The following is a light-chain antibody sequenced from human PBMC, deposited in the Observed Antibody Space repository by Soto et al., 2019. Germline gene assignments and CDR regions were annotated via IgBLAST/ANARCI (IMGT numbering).Light chain of an antibody. Sequence: EIVLTQSPGTLSLSPGERATLSCRASQSVTSGYLAWYQQKPGQAPSLLIYGASSRATGIPDRFSGSGSGTDFTLTISRLEPEEFAVYYCQQYGSSPTFGQGTKVEIK. V-gene: IGKV3-20*01. CDR3: QQYGSSPT. CDR2: GAS. CDR1: QSVTSGY. J-gene: IGKJ1*01.